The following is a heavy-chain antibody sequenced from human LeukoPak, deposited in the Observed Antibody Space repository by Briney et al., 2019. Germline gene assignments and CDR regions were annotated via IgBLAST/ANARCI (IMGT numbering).Heavy chain of an antibody. Sequence: PSETLSLTCTVSGGSISSYYWSWIRQTPGKGLEWIGYIYYTGSTKYNPSLKSQVTISVDTSKNQFSLKLSSVTAADTAVYYCARAVAGRSDFFDHWGQGALVTVSS. CDR1: GGSISSYY. D-gene: IGHD6-19*01. CDR3: ARAVAGRSDFFDH. V-gene: IGHV4-59*08. J-gene: IGHJ4*02. CDR2: IYYTGST.